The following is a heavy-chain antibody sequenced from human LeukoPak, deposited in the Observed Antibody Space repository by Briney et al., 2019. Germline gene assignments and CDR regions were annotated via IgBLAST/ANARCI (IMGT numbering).Heavy chain of an antibody. Sequence: GGSLRLSCAASGFTFSSYWMSWVRQAPGKGLEWVANIKQDGSEKYYVDSVKGRFTISRDNAKNSLYLQMNSLRAEDMAVYYCAREQTGTTPDYYYYYMDVWGKGTTVTVSS. CDR2: IKQDGSEK. V-gene: IGHV3-7*01. CDR3: AREQTGTTPDYYYYYMDV. CDR1: GFTFSSYW. D-gene: IGHD1-1*01. J-gene: IGHJ6*03.